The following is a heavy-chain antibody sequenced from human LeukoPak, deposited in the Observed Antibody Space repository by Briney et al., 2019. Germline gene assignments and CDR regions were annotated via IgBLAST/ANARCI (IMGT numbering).Heavy chain of an antibody. D-gene: IGHD5-12*01. V-gene: IGHV3-23*01. J-gene: IGHJ4*02. CDR2: ISNSGGRT. CDR3: AKSYNGYESKPDY. Sequence: GGSLRLSCAASGFTFSSYAMSWVRQAPGKALEWVSSISNSGGRTFYTDSVKGRFTISRDNSKITLYLQMSSLRAEDTAVYYCAKSYNGYESKPDYWGQGTLVTVSS. CDR1: GFTFSSYA.